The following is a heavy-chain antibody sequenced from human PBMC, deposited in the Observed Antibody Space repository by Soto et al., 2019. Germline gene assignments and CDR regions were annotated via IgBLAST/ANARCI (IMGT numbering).Heavy chain of an antibody. CDR3: ARDQSRDGYNHHFDY. CDR1: GGSVSSGSYY. CDR2: IYYSGST. D-gene: IGHD5-12*01. J-gene: IGHJ4*02. V-gene: IGHV4-61*01. Sequence: ASETLSLTCTVSGGSVSSGSYYWSWIRQPPGKGLEWIGYIYYSGSTNYNPSLKSRVTISVDTSKNQFSLKLSSVTAADTAVYYCARDQSRDGYNHHFDYWVQGTMVTVSS.